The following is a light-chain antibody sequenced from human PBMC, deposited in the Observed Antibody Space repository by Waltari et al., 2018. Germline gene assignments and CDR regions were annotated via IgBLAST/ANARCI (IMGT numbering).Light chain of an antibody. CDR1: ILRTSY. CDR3: SSRELSGHVV. V-gene: IGLV3-19*01. J-gene: IGLJ2*01. CDR2: GKN. Sequence: SSDLTQDPDVSVALGQTVRITCQGDILRTSYVNWCRQKPGQAPELVIYGKNNRPSGIPDRFSASSSENTASLIITGAQAEDEADYYCSSRELSGHVVFGGGTRLTVL.